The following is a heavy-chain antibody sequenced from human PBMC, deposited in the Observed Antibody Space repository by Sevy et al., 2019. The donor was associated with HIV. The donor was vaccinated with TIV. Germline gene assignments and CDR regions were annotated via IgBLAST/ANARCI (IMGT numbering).Heavy chain of an antibody. V-gene: IGHV3-7*03. Sequence: GGSLRLSCAASGFNFNDYWMNWVRQAPGKGLEWVANINQDGRAKYYVDSAKGRFTISRDNAKNSLYLQMNSLRADDTAVYYCARDSPPYTSTFSSSYVWGQGTLVTVSS. CDR1: GFNFNDYW. D-gene: IGHD6-6*01. CDR2: INQDGRAK. J-gene: IGHJ4*02. CDR3: ARDSPPYTSTFSSSYV.